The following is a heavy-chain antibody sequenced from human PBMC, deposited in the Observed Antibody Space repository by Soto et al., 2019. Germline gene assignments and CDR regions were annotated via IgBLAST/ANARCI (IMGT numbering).Heavy chain of an antibody. CDR3: ARSNYDIGFYYYMDV. J-gene: IGHJ6*03. CDR2: IYYSGST. V-gene: IGHV4-39*01. D-gene: IGHD3-9*01. CDR1: GGSISSSSYY. Sequence: QLQLQESGPGLVKPSETLSLTCTVSGGSISSSSYYWGWIRQPPGKGLEWIGSIYYSGSTYYNPSLKSRVTIYVDTSKNQFSLKLSSVTAADTAVYYCARSNYDIGFYYYMDVWGKGTTVTVSS.